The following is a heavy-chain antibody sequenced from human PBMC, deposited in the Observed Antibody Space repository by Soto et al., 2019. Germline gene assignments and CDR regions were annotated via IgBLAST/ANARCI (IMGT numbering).Heavy chain of an antibody. CDR2: IYYSGST. CDR3: ARLRWGSWDFDY. J-gene: IGHJ4*02. D-gene: IGHD6-13*01. Sequence: SETLSLTCTVSGDSIKTYYCGWIRQPPGKGLEWIGSIYYSGSTYYNPSLKSRVTISVDTSKNQFSLKLSSVTAADTAVYYCARLRWGSWDFDYWGQGTLVTVSS. CDR1: GDSIKTYY. V-gene: IGHV4-39*01.